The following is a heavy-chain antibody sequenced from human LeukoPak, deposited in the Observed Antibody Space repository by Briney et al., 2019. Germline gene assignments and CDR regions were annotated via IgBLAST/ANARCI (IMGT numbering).Heavy chain of an antibody. J-gene: IGHJ4*02. D-gene: IGHD3-22*01. CDR2: IYYSGST. CDR3: AREMSSVPPTYFDY. V-gene: IGHV4-39*07. Sequence: SETLSLTCTVSGGSISSSSYYWGWIRQPPGKGLEWIGSIYYSGSTYYNPSLKSRVTISVDRSKNQFSLKLSSVTAADTAVYYCAREMSSVPPTYFDYWGQGTLVTVSS. CDR1: GGSISSSSYY.